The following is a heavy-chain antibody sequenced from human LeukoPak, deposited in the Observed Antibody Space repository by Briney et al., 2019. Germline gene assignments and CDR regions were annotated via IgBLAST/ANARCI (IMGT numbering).Heavy chain of an antibody. J-gene: IGHJ4*02. CDR1: GYTFTSYG. CDR2: ISVYNGNT. D-gene: IGHD3-9*01. V-gene: IGHV1-18*01. CDR3: AREGGVRYFDWLPTNFDY. Sequence: GASVKVSCKASGYTFTSYGISWVRQAPGQGLEWMGWISVYNGNTNYAQKVQGRVTMTTDTSTSTAYMELRSLRSDDTAVYYCAREGGVRYFDWLPTNFDYWGQGTLVTVSS.